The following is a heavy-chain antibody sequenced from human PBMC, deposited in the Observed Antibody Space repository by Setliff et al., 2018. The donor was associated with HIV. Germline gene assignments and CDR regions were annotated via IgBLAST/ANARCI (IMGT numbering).Heavy chain of an antibody. D-gene: IGHD3-9*01. Sequence: PSETLSLTRTVSGGSIRSGDYYWSWIRQPPGKGLEWIGYIYYSGSTHYSSSLKSRVTISGDTSKNQFSLKLSSVTAADTAVYYCARENIFFDSRIAYNWFDPWGQGTLVTVSS. CDR1: GGSIRSGDYY. CDR2: IYYSGST. J-gene: IGHJ5*02. V-gene: IGHV4-30-4*08. CDR3: ARENIFFDSRIAYNWFDP.